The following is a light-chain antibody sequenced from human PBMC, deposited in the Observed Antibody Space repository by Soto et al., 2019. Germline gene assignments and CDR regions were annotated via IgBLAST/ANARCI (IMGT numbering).Light chain of an antibody. CDR2: AAS. J-gene: IGKJ4*01. CDR1: QGVSSY. Sequence: DIQLTQSPSFLSASVGDRVPITCRASQGVSSYLAWYQQKPAKAPKLLIYAASTLHSGVPSRFRGSGSGTEVTLTISSLQPEDFATYYCQHLNTYPITFGGGNKVEIK. V-gene: IGKV1-9*01. CDR3: QHLNTYPIT.